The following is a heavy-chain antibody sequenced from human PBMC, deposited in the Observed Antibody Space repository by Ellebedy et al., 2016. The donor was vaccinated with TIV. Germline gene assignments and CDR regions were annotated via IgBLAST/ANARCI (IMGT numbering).Heavy chain of an antibody. J-gene: IGHJ4*02. CDR1: GDTFSNYA. CDR2: IIHMFRTA. CDR3: ARDYDNYDSSGYYFGY. D-gene: IGHD3-22*01. Sequence: ASVKVSCKASGDTFSNYAISWVRQAPGQGLEWMGGIIHMFRTANYAQKFQGRVTITADESTSTAYLELSGLTSEDTAVYHFARDYDNYDSSGYYFGYWGQGTLVTVSS. V-gene: IGHV1-69*13.